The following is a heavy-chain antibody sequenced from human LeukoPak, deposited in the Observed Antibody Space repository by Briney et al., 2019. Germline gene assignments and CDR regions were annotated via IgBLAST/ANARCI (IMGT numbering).Heavy chain of an antibody. CDR3: ARHGGVVRGEGSDAFDI. CDR2: IYYSGST. V-gene: IGHV4-59*08. D-gene: IGHD3-10*01. J-gene: IGHJ3*02. Sequence: SETLSLTCTVSGGSISSYYWSWIRQPPGEGLEWIGYIYYSGSTNSNPSLKSRVTISMDTSRNHLSLKLSSVTAADTAVYYCARHGGVVRGEGSDAFDIWGQGTMVTVSS. CDR1: GGSISSYY.